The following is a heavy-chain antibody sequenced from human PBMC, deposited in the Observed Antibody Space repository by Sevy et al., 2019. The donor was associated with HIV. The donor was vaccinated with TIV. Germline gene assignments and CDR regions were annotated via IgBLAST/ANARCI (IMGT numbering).Heavy chain of an antibody. Sequence: GGSLRLSCTASGFTFSNAWMSWVRQAPGKGLEWVGRIKSKTDGGTTDYAAPVKGRFTISRDDSKNTLYLQMNSLKTEDTAVYYCTTEYCYDSSGYYGAFDIWGQGTMVTVSS. D-gene: IGHD3-22*01. V-gene: IGHV3-15*01. J-gene: IGHJ3*02. CDR3: TTEYCYDSSGYYGAFDI. CDR2: IKSKTDGGTT. CDR1: GFTFSNAW.